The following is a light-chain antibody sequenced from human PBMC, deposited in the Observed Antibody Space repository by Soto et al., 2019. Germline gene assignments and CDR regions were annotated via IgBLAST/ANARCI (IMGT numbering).Light chain of an antibody. CDR3: QQSYSTPQDS. J-gene: IGKJ4*01. CDR1: QSISSY. V-gene: IGKV1-39*01. CDR2: AAS. Sequence: DLQMTQSPSSLSASVGDRVTITCRARQSISSYLNWYQQKPGKAPKLLIYAASSLQSGVQSRFSRSGSATDFTLTISSLQPEDFATYYCQQSYSTPQDSFGGGTKVQIK.